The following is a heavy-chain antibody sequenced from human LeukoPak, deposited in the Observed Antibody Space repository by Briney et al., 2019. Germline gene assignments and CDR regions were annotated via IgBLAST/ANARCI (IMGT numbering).Heavy chain of an antibody. CDR1: GVSISSISYY. CDR2: ICYSGST. V-gene: IGHV4-39*01. D-gene: IGHD6-6*01. CDR3: ARHNRVVPPDY. Sequence: PSETLSLTCTVSGVSISSISYYWGWIRQPPGKGLEWIGNICYSGSTCYNPSLKSRVTISVDTSKNQFSLKVTSVTAADTAVYYCARHNRVVPPDYWGQGTLVTVSS. J-gene: IGHJ4*02.